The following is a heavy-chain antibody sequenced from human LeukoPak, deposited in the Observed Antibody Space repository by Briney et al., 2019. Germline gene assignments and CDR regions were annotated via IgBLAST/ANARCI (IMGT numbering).Heavy chain of an antibody. J-gene: IGHJ4*02. Sequence: SETLSLTCTVSGGSVSSGSSFWSWIRQPPGKGLEWIGYIYHSGNTNYNPSLKSRVTISVDTSKSQLSLKLNSVTAADTAVYYCARDRNYYDSSGYYFANWGQGTLVTVSS. CDR2: IYHSGNT. CDR3: ARDRNYYDSSGYYFAN. CDR1: GGSVSSGSSF. D-gene: IGHD3-22*01. V-gene: IGHV4-61*01.